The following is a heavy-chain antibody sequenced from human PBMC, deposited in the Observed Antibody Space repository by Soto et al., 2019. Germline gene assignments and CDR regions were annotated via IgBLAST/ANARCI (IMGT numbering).Heavy chain of an antibody. CDR1: GFTFSSYA. V-gene: IGHV3-30-3*01. D-gene: IGHD3-22*01. CDR2: ISYDGSNK. CDR3: ARDLYYYDSSVPLDY. J-gene: IGHJ4*02. Sequence: GGSLRLSCAASGFTFSSYAMHWVRQAPGKGLEWVAVISYDGSNKYYADSVKGRFTISRDNSKNTLYLQMNSLRAKDTAVYYCARDLYYYDSSVPLDYWGQGTLVTVSS.